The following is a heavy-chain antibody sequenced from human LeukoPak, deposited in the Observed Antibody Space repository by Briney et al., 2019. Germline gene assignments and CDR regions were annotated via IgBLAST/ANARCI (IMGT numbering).Heavy chain of an antibody. CDR2: IYTSGST. Sequence: ASQTLSLTCPVSAASISSYYRSWIRQPPGKGLEWIGYIYTSGSTNYNTSLKSRVTISADTTKNQFSLKLSSVTAADTAVYDCARGDYGDLYFDYWGQGTLVTVSS. CDR3: ARGDYGDLYFDY. CDR1: AASISSYY. D-gene: IGHD4-17*01. V-gene: IGHV4-4*09. J-gene: IGHJ4*02.